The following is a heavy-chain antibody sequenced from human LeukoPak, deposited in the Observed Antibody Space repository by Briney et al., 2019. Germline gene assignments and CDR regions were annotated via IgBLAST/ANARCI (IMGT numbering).Heavy chain of an antibody. D-gene: IGHD5-12*01. CDR1: GGSVSSGGYH. CDR3: ARVRVGLVARLDY. J-gene: IGHJ4*02. CDR2: ISYSGST. V-gene: IGHV4-61*08. Sequence: SETLSLTCTVSGGSVSSGGYHWSWIRQPPGKGLEWIGYISYSGSTNYNPSLKSRVTISVDTSKNQFSLKLSSVTAADTAVYYSARVRVGLVARLDYWGQGTLVTVSS.